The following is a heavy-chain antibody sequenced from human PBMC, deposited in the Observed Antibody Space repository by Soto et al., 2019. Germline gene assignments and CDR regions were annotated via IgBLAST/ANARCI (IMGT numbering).Heavy chain of an antibody. Sequence: SETLSLTCTVSGGSISSYYWSWIRQPPGKGLEWIGYIYYSGSTNYNPSLKSRVTISVDTSKNQFSLRLSSVTAADTAVYYCARYLKYVDIVPGGDAFDIWGQGTMVTVSS. V-gene: IGHV4-59*01. D-gene: IGHD5-12*01. CDR3: ARYLKYVDIVPGGDAFDI. CDR2: IYYSGST. CDR1: GGSISSYY. J-gene: IGHJ3*02.